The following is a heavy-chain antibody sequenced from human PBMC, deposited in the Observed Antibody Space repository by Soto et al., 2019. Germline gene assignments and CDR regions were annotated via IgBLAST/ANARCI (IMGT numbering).Heavy chain of an antibody. CDR2: IDPSDSYT. V-gene: IGHV5-10-1*03. CDR1: GYSFTSYW. Sequence: EVQLVQSGAEVKKPGESLRISCKGSGYSFTSYWISWVRQMPGKGLEWMGRIDPSDSYTNYSPSFQGHVTISADKSISTAYLQWSSLKASDTAMYYCARHEGYSNYFRFLFRQNWFDPWGQGTLVTVSS. J-gene: IGHJ5*02. CDR3: ARHEGYSNYFRFLFRQNWFDP. D-gene: IGHD4-4*01.